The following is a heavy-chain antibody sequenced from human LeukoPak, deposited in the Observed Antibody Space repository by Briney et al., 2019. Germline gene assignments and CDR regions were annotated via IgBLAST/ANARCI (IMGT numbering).Heavy chain of an antibody. CDR3: ARVVVVPAAMLYYYYYYGMDV. CDR2: INHSGST. D-gene: IGHD2-2*01. CDR1: GGSFSGYY. Sequence: SETLSLTCAVYGGSFSGYYWSWIRQPPGKGLEWIGEINHSGSTNYNPSLKSRVTISVATSKNQFSLKLSSVTAADTAVYYCARVVVVPAAMLYYYYYYGMDVWGQGTTVTVSS. V-gene: IGHV4-34*01. J-gene: IGHJ6*02.